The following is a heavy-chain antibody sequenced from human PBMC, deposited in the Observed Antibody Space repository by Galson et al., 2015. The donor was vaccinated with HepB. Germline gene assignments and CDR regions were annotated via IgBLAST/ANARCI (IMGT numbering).Heavy chain of an antibody. Sequence: SVKVSCKASGYTFTGYYMHWVRQAPGQGLEWMGWINPNSGGTNYAQKFQGRVTMTRDTSISTAYMELSRRRSDDTAVYYCAREISYVDTLINWFDPWGQGTLVTVSS. J-gene: IGHJ5*02. D-gene: IGHD5-18*01. CDR2: INPNSGGT. V-gene: IGHV1-2*02. CDR3: AREISYVDTLINWFDP. CDR1: GYTFTGYY.